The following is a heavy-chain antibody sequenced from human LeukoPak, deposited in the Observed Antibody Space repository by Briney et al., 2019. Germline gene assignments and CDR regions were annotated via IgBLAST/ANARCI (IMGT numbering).Heavy chain of an antibody. Sequence: KSSETLSLTCAVSGGSISTSNWWTWVRQPPGKGLEWIGEIYHSGSTNYNPSLKSRVTISVDKSKNQFSLNLTSVTAADTAVYYCAKNPRMDIWGKGTMVTVSS. CDR1: GGSISTSNW. V-gene: IGHV4-4*02. CDR3: AKNPRMDI. CDR2: IYHSGST. J-gene: IGHJ6*04.